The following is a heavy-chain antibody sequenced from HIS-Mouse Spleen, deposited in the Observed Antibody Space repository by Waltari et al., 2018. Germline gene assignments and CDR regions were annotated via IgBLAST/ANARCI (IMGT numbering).Heavy chain of an antibody. J-gene: IGHJ2*01. CDR1: GGSISSSSYY. D-gene: IGHD6-13*01. Sequence: QLQLQESGPGLVKPSETLSLTCTVSGGSISSSSYYWGWIRQPPGKGLEWIGSIYYSGSTYSNPSRKRRVTISVDTSKNQFSLKLSSVTAADTAVYYCAREIPYSSSWYDWYFDLWGRGTLVTVSS. V-gene: IGHV4-39*07. CDR3: AREIPYSSSWYDWYFDL. CDR2: IYYSGST.